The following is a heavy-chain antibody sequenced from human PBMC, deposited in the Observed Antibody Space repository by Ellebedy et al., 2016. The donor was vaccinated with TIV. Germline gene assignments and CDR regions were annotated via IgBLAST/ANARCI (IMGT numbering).Heavy chain of an antibody. J-gene: IGHJ4*02. CDR1: GFTFSSYA. D-gene: IGHD3-3*01. Sequence: GESLKISCAASGFTFSSYAMHWVRQAPGKGLEWVAVISYDGSNKYYADSVKGRFTISRDNSKNTLYLQMNSLRAEDTAVYYCARDVTYYDFWSGYDYWGQGTLVTVSS. CDR3: ARDVTYYDFWSGYDY. CDR2: ISYDGSNK. V-gene: IGHV3-30-3*01.